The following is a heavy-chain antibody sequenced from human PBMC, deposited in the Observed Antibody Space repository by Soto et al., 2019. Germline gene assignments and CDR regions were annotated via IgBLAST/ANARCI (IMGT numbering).Heavy chain of an antibody. D-gene: IGHD4-17*01. Sequence: SETLSLTCTVSGGSISSYYWSWIRQPTGKGIEWIGNISYSGSTNYNPSLNSRVTISLDTSENQFSLKLTSVTAAYIAVYYCARDRRGDYGDYEFDYWGQGTLVTVS. V-gene: IGHV4-59*01. CDR3: ARDRRGDYGDYEFDY. CDR2: ISYSGST. CDR1: GGSISSYY. J-gene: IGHJ4*02.